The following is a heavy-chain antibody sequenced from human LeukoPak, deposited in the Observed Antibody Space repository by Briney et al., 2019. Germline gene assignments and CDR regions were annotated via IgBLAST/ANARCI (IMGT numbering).Heavy chain of an antibody. CDR1: GGSISSGGYS. CDR3: AREGPRYCTNGVCYNVAHYFDY. CDR2: IYHSGST. D-gene: IGHD2-8*01. V-gene: IGHV4-30-2*01. Sequence: SQTLSLTCAVSGGSISSGGYSWSWIRQPPGKGLEWIGYIYHSGSTYYNPSLKSRVTISVDRSKNQFSLKLSSVTAADTAVYYCAREGPRYCTNGVCYNVAHYFDYWGQGTLVTVSS. J-gene: IGHJ4*02.